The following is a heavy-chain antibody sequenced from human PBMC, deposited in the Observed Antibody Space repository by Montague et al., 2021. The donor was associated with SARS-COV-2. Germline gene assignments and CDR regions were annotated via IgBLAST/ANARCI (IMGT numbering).Heavy chain of an antibody. D-gene: IGHD6-13*01. Sequence: SLRLSCAASGFTFSRYDMHWVRQTTGKGLEWVSAIGSAGDTYYPGSVTGRFTISRDNSKNTLYLQMNSLRVEDTAVYYCARDPGGGSWHSFLHWGQGTLVTVSS. CDR1: GFTFSRYD. CDR3: ARDPGGGSWHSFLH. CDR2: IGSAGDT. V-gene: IGHV3-13*01. J-gene: IGHJ1*01.